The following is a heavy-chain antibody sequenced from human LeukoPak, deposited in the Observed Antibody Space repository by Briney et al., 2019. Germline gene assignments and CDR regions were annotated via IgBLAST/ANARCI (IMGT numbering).Heavy chain of an antibody. CDR3: AKDRLRYFDWSAFDI. Sequence: PGGSLRLSCAASGFTFSSYAMSWVRQAPGRGLEWVSAISGSGGSTYYADSVKGRFTISRDNSKNTLYLQMNSLRAEDTAVYYCAKDRLRYFDWSAFDIWGQGTMVTVSS. CDR2: ISGSGGST. V-gene: IGHV3-23*01. J-gene: IGHJ3*02. CDR1: GFTFSSYA. D-gene: IGHD3-9*01.